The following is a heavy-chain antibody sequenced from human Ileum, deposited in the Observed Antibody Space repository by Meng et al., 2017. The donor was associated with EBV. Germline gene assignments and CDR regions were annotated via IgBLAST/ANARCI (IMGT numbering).Heavy chain of an antibody. V-gene: IGHV4-4*02. Sequence: VQVGESRPGLVKSSGIMSLTCAVSGGSMSSTNWWSWVRQPPGKGLEWIGDIYHSGSTNYNPSLKSRVSISVDKSKNQFSLKLSSVTAADTAVYYCARADKVRFDYWGQGTLVTVSS. CDR1: GGSMSSTNW. CDR2: IYHSGST. J-gene: IGHJ4*02. CDR3: ARADKVRFDY.